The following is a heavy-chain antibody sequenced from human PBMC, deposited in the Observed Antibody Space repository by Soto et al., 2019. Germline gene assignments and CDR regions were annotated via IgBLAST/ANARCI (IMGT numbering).Heavy chain of an antibody. D-gene: IGHD2-2*02. CDR3: AFAIRHYYYYGMDV. CDR2: IYYSGST. J-gene: IGHJ6*02. Sequence: PSETLSLTCTVSGGSISSGGYYWSWIRQHPGKGLEWIGYIYYSGSTYYNPSLKSRVTISVDTSKNQFSLKLSSVTAADTAVYYCAFAIRHYYYYGMDVWGQGTTVTVSS. CDR1: GGSISSGGYY. V-gene: IGHV4-31*03.